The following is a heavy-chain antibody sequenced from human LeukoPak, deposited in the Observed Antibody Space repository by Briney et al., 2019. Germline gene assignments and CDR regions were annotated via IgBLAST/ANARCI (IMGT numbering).Heavy chain of an antibody. CDR3: ARRVVVPAAPYYFDY. D-gene: IGHD2-2*01. Sequence: GGSLRLSCAASGFIFSSYWMHWVRQAPGKGLVWVSRINSDGSSTSYADSVKGRFTISRDNAKNTLYLQMNSLRAEDTAVYYCARRVVVPAAPYYFDYWGQGILVTVSS. J-gene: IGHJ4*02. CDR2: INSDGSST. V-gene: IGHV3-74*01. CDR1: GFIFSSYW.